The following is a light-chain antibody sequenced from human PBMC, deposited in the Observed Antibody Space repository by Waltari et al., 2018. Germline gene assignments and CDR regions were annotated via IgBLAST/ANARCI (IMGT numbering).Light chain of an antibody. CDR3: QAWDSSTGV. CDR2: KNN. CDR1: KLGDKS. Sequence: SYELTQPPSVSVSPGQTASITCSGAKLGDKSVCWYQQKPGQSPVLVIYKNNRWPSGIPERFSGSNSGNTATLTISGTQAMDEADYYCQAWDSSTGVFGGGTKLTVL. J-gene: IGLJ2*01. V-gene: IGLV3-1*01.